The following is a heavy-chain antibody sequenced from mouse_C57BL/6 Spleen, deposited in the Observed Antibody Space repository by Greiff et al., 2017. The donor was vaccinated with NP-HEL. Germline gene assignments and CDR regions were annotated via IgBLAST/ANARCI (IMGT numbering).Heavy chain of an antibody. Sequence: EVKLMESGPGLVKPSQSLSLTCSVTGYSITSGYYWNWIRQFPGNKLEWMGYISYDGSNNYNPSLKNRISITRDTSKNQFFLKLNSVTTEDTATYYCARGQGVYYGSSYGAMDYWGQGTSVTVSS. J-gene: IGHJ4*01. CDR3: ARGQGVYYGSSYGAMDY. V-gene: IGHV3-6*01. CDR2: ISYDGSN. CDR1: GYSITSGYY. D-gene: IGHD1-1*01.